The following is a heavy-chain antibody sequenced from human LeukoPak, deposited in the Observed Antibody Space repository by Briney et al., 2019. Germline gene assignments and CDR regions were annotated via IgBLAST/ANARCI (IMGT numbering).Heavy chain of an antibody. J-gene: IGHJ4*02. V-gene: IGHV4-4*07. CDR2: IYTSGST. D-gene: IGHD2-15*01. Sequence: SETLSLTCTVSGGSISSYYWSWIRQPAGKGLEWHGRIYTSGSTNYNPSLKSRVTMSVDTSKNQFSLKLSSVTAADTAVYYCARGNILCSGGSCSTNIDYWGQGTLVTVSS. CDR1: GGSISSYY. CDR3: ARGNILCSGGSCSTNIDY.